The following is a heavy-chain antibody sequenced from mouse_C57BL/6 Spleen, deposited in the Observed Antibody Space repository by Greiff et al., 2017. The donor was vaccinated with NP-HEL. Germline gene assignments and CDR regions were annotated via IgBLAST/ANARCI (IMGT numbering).Heavy chain of an antibody. CDR2: IDPSDSYT. D-gene: IGHD2-1*01. Sequence: VQLQQSGAELVKPGASVKLSCKASGYTFTSYWMQWVKQRPGQGLEWIGEIDPSDSYTNYNQKFKGKATLTVDTSSSTAYMQLSSLTSEDSAVYYCASDYDGNYAWFAYWGQGTLVTGSA. CDR1: GYTFTSYW. CDR3: ASDYDGNYAWFAY. J-gene: IGHJ3*01. V-gene: IGHV1-50*01.